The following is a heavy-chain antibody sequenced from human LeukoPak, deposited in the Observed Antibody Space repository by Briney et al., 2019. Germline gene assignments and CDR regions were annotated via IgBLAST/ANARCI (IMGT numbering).Heavy chain of an antibody. Sequence: GGSLRLSCAGSGFTFSSDWMTCVRQAPGKGLEWVANISPDGSNKHYLDSVKGRFTISRDNTKNSLFLQMNSLRAEDTALYYCAISRYYAFDYWGQGSLVTVSS. CDR3: AISRYYAFDY. D-gene: IGHD3-22*01. J-gene: IGHJ4*02. CDR2: ISPDGSNK. CDR1: GFTFSSDW. V-gene: IGHV3-7*02.